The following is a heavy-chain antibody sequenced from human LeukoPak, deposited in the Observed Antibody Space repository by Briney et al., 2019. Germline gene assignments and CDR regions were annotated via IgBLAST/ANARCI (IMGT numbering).Heavy chain of an antibody. CDR2: INHSGST. V-gene: IGHV4-34*01. CDR3: ARGQGWLQPYYFDY. D-gene: IGHD5-24*01. Sequence: PSETLSLTCTVYGGSFSGYYWSWIRQPPGKGLEWIGEINHSGSTNYNPSLKSRVTISVDTSKNQFSLKLSSVTAADTAVYYCARGQGWLQPYYFDYWGQGTLVTVSS. CDR1: GGSFSGYY. J-gene: IGHJ4*02.